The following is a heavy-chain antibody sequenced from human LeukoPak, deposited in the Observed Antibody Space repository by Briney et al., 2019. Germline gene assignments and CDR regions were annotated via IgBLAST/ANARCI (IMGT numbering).Heavy chain of an antibody. Sequence: GGSLRLSCAASGFTFSNNGMHWVRQAPGKGLEWVAFIRYDGSNKYYADSVKGRFTISRENSKNTLYLQMKSLRAEDTAVYHCATRHSSSSGVDYWGQGTLVTVSS. J-gene: IGHJ4*02. CDR2: IRYDGSNK. V-gene: IGHV3-30*02. CDR3: ATRHSSSSGVDY. CDR1: GFTFSNNG. D-gene: IGHD6-6*01.